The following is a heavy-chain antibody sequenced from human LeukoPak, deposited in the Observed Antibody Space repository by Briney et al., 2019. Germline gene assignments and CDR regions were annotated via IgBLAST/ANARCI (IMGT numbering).Heavy chain of an antibody. Sequence: SLRLSCAASGFTFSDYYMSWIRQAPGKGLEWVGFIRSKAYGGTTEYAASVKGRFTISRDDSKSIAYLQMNSLKTEDTAVYYCTQSIVVGNWFDPWGQGTLVTVSS. CDR1: GFTFSDYY. CDR3: TQSIVVGNWFDP. J-gene: IGHJ5*02. V-gene: IGHV3-49*03. CDR2: IRSKAYGGTT. D-gene: IGHD3-22*01.